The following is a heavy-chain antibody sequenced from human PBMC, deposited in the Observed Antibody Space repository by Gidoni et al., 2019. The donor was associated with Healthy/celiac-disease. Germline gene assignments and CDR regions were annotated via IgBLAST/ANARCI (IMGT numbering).Heavy chain of an antibody. CDR2: IAYDGSNK. Sequence: QVELVESGRGEVQPGRSQILSCAASGVTVGSDGMHWVRQAPGKGLGWVAVIAYDGSNKYYADSVKGRFTISRDNSKNTLYLQMNSLRAEDTAVYYCAKDQGSSVEYYFDSWGQGTLVTVSS. V-gene: IGHV3-30*18. CDR3: AKDQGSSVEYYFDS. CDR1: GVTVGSDG. D-gene: IGHD6-6*01. J-gene: IGHJ4*02.